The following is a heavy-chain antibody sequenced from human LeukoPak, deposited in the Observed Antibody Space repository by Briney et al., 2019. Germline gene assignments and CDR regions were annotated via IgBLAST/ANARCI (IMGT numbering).Heavy chain of an antibody. D-gene: IGHD2-2*01. CDR2: INHSGST. CDR1: GGSISSYY. CDR3: ARGPVVVPAAMRVRWFDP. Sequence: SETLSLTCTVSGGSISSYYWSWIRQPPGKGLEWIGEINHSGSTNYNPSLKSRVTISVDTSKNQFSLKLSSVTAADTAVYYCARGPVVVPAAMRVRWFDPWGQGTLVTVSS. J-gene: IGHJ5*02. V-gene: IGHV4-34*01.